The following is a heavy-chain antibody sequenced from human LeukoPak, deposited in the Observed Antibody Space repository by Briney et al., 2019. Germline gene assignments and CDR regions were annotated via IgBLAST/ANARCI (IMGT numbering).Heavy chain of an antibody. J-gene: IGHJ4*02. D-gene: IGHD6-6*01. Sequence: PGGSLRLSCAASGVTFSSFVMHWVRRPPGQGGEWWAIISYDGSSAYYADSVKGRFTISRDKSKITLYLQLNSLRAADTALYYCARDKGTSYLPSCDYWGQGTLVTVSS. CDR2: ISYDGSSA. V-gene: IGHV3-30*03. CDR3: ARDKGTSYLPSCDY. CDR1: GVTFSSFV.